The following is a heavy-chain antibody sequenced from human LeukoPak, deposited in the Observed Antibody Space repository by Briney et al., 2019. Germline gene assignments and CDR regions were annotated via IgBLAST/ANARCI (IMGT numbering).Heavy chain of an antibody. Sequence: SETLSLTCAVYGGSFSGYYWSWIRQPPGKGLEWIGEINHSGSTNYNPSLKSRVTISVDTSKNQFSLKLSSVTAADTAIYYCAKGAGGFSYYNWFDPWGQGTLVTVSS. D-gene: IGHD5-18*01. CDR2: INHSGST. CDR3: AKGAGGFSYYNWFDP. CDR1: GGSFSGYY. V-gene: IGHV4-34*01. J-gene: IGHJ5*02.